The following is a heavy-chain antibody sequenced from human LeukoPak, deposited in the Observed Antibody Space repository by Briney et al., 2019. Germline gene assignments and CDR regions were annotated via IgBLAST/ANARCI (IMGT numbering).Heavy chain of an antibody. CDR1: GGTFSSYA. CDR2: IIPIFGTA. V-gene: IGHV1-69*05. CDR3: ARALNRWNYNGPHYYYYMDV. J-gene: IGHJ6*03. D-gene: IGHD1-7*01. Sequence: ASVKVSRKASGGTFSSYAISWVRQAPGQGLEWMGGIIPIFGTANYAQKFQGRVTITTDESTSTAYMELSSLRSEDTAVYYCARALNRWNYNGPHYYYYMDVWGKGTTVTVSS.